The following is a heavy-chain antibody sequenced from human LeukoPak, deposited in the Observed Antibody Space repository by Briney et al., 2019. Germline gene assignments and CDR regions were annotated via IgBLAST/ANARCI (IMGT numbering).Heavy chain of an antibody. CDR1: GGSISSGDYY. Sequence: PSETLSLTCTVSGGSISSGDYYWSWIRQPPGKGLEWIGYIYYSGSTYYNPSLKSRVTISVDTSKNQFSLKLSSVTAADTAVYFCAGGGWSFDAFDFWGQGTMVTVSS. J-gene: IGHJ3*01. CDR2: IYYSGST. CDR3: AGGGWSFDAFDF. D-gene: IGHD6-19*01. V-gene: IGHV4-30-4*01.